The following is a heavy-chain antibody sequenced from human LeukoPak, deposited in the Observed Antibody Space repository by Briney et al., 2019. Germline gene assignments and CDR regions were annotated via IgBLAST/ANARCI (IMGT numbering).Heavy chain of an antibody. J-gene: IGHJ4*02. Sequence: GASVKVSCKAPGYTFTTYKMHWVRQAPGQGLEWMGILNPSGSGTRNAQKFQGRVTMTRDTSTSTVYMELSSLRSEDTAVYYCAKDGGTYSADYWGQGTLVTVSS. CDR1: GYTFTTYK. CDR3: AKDGGTYSADY. V-gene: IGHV1-46*01. D-gene: IGHD1-26*01. CDR2: LNPSGSGT.